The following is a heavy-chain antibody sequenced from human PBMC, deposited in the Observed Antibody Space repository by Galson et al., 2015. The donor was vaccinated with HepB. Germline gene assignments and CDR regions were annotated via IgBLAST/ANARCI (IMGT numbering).Heavy chain of an antibody. CDR2: IYPGDSDT. V-gene: IGHV5-51*01. Sequence: QSGAEMKKPGESLKISCKGSGYSFTSYWIGWVRQMPGKGLEWMGIIYPGDSDTRYSPSFQGQVTISADKSISTAYLQWSSLKASDTAMYYCARHRRGAVAGYYYYGMDVWGQGTTVTVSS. J-gene: IGHJ6*02. CDR3: ARHRRGAVAGYYYYGMDV. D-gene: IGHD6-19*01. CDR1: GYSFTSYW.